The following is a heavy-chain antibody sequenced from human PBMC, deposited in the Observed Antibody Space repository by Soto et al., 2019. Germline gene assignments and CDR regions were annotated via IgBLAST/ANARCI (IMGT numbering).Heavy chain of an antibody. Sequence: QVQLVQSGAEVKKPGASVKVSGKASGYTFTSYDINWVRQATGQGLEWMGWMNPNSGNTGYAQKFQGRVTMTRNTHISTAYMELSSLRSEDTAVYYCARASGIQWLGDYYYSGMDVWGQGTTVTVSS. CDR2: MNPNSGNT. V-gene: IGHV1-8*01. CDR1: GYTFTSYD. CDR3: ARASGIQWLGDYYYSGMDV. J-gene: IGHJ6*02. D-gene: IGHD6-19*01.